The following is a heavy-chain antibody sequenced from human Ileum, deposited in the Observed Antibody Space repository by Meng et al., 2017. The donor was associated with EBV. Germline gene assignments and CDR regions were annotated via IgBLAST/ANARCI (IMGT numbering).Heavy chain of an antibody. V-gene: IGHV4-4*02. D-gene: IGHD3-22*01. CDR1: GGSISRSDW. J-gene: IGHJ4*02. CDR3: ASSDYYRSDY. Sequence: QRQASGPGLVKPSESLSPTCAVSGGSISRSDWWSWGRQPPGKGLEWIGETSHSGSTNYSPSLKSRVTISLDKSKNQLSLKLNSVTAADTAVYYCASSDYYRSDYWGQGTLVTVSS. CDR2: TSHSGST.